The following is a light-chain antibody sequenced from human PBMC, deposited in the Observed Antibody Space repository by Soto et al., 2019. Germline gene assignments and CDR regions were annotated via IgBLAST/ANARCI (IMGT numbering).Light chain of an antibody. J-gene: IGKJ5*01. V-gene: IGKV3-11*01. CDR1: QGVSRH. Sequence: EIVLTQYPGTLSLSPGERATLSCRASQGVSRHLAWYQQKPGQAPKPLIYDATTRATGIPARFSGSGSGTDFTLTISSLEPEDFAVYYCQQRRNWPITFGQGTRLEIK. CDR3: QQRRNWPIT. CDR2: DAT.